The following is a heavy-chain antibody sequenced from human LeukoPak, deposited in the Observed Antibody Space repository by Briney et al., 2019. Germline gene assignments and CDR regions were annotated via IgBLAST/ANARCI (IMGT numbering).Heavy chain of an antibody. V-gene: IGHV4-39*07. Sequence: SETLSLTCTVSGGSISSSSYYWGWIRQPPGKGLEWIGSIYYSGSTYYNPSLKSRVTISVDTSKNQFSLKLSSVTAADTAVYYCASQYCSSTSCPRAFDYWGQGTLVTVSS. CDR2: IYYSGST. CDR3: ASQYCSSTSCPRAFDY. CDR1: GGSISSSSYY. J-gene: IGHJ4*02. D-gene: IGHD2-2*01.